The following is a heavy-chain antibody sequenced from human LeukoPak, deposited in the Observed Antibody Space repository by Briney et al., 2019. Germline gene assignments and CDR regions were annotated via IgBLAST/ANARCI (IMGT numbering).Heavy chain of an antibody. Sequence: SETLSLTCAVYGGSSSGYYWSWIRQPPGKGLEWIGEINHSGSTNYNPSLKSRVTISVDTSKNQFSLKLSSVTAADTAVYYCARGRTESTDYYYYGMDVWGQGTTVTVSS. J-gene: IGHJ6*02. CDR1: GGSSSGYY. CDR2: INHSGST. V-gene: IGHV4-34*01. CDR3: ARGRTESTDYYYYGMDV. D-gene: IGHD3/OR15-3a*01.